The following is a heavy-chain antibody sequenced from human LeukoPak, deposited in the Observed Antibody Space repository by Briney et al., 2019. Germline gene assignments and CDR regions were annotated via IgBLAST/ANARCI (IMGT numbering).Heavy chain of an antibody. J-gene: IGHJ4*02. CDR1: GFRFSSYW. CDR2: IKQDGSEK. D-gene: IGHD1-1*01. CDR3: ARDGYPFDF. V-gene: IGHV3-7*01. Sequence: GGSLRLSCAASGFRFSSYWMSWVRQAPGKGLEWVANIKQDGSEKYYADSVKGRFTISRDNAKNSLYLQMNSLRGADTAVYYCARDGYPFDFWGQGTLVTVSS.